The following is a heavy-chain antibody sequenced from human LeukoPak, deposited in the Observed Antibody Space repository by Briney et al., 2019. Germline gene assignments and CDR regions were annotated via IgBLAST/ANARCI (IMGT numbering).Heavy chain of an antibody. D-gene: IGHD5-24*01. Sequence: SETLSLTCAVSGCSISSGGYYWSWIRQRPGQGLEWIGYIYSSGSTSYNPSLKSRVTILLEPPKNYLSLKLSSVTAAAPAVYYCATYNRDGYNLAFQHWGQGTLVTVSS. CDR2: IYSSGST. CDR1: GCSISSGGYY. V-gene: IGHV4-31*11. J-gene: IGHJ1*01. CDR3: ATYNRDGYNLAFQH.